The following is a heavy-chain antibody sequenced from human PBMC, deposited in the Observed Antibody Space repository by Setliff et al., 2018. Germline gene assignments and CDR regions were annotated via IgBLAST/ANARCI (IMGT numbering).Heavy chain of an antibody. CDR1: GASIGSGSFY. V-gene: IGHV4-61*09. J-gene: IGHJ6*02. Sequence: PSETLSLTCTVSGASIGSGSFYWSWIRQPAGKGLEWIGHIYTSGSTNYNPSLKSRVTISADTSKNLLSLKLTSVTAADTAVYYCARSMIQRNYYCGLDVWGQGTTVTVSS. CDR2: IYTSGST. CDR3: ARSMIQRNYYCGLDV. D-gene: IGHD3-16*01.